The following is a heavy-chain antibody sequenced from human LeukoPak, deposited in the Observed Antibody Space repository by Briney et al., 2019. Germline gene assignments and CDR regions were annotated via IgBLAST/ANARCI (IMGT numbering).Heavy chain of an antibody. D-gene: IGHD3-3*01. V-gene: IGHV1-24*01. CDR1: GYTLTELS. Sequence: EASVKVCCKVSGYTLTELSMHWVRQAPGKGLEWMGGFDPEDGETIYAQKFQGRVTVTEDTSTDTAYMELSSLRSEDTAVYYCATAGILESYHWGQGTLVTVSS. J-gene: IGHJ5*02. CDR2: FDPEDGET. CDR3: ATAGILESYH.